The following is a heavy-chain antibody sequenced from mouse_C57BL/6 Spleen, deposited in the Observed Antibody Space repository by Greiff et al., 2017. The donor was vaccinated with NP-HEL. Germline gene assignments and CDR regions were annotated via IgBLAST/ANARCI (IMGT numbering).Heavy chain of an antibody. J-gene: IGHJ4*01. CDR3: ARSDYSNYEDAMDY. CDR1: GYSFTDYN. D-gene: IGHD2-5*01. Sequence: EVQLQESGPELVKPGASVKISCKASGYSFTDYNMNWVKQSNGKSLEWIGVINPNYGTTSYNQKFKGKATLTVDQSSSTAYMQLNSLTSEDSAVYYCARSDYSNYEDAMDYWGQGTSVTVSS. CDR2: INPNYGTT. V-gene: IGHV1-39*01.